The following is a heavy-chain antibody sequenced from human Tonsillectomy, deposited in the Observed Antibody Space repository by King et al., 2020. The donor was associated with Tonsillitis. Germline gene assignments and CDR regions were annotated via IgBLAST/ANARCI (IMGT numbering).Heavy chain of an antibody. CDR1: W. J-gene: IGHJ4*02. V-gene: IGHV4-4*02. CDR2: IFHSGNT. Sequence: WWNWVRQTPGKGLEWIGEIFHSGNTNYNPSLKSRVTISIDKANNHFSLRLNSVTAADTAVYYCARRHIMPTQYLDYWGKGTLVTVSS. CDR3: ARRHIMPTQYLDY. D-gene: IGHD3-16*01.